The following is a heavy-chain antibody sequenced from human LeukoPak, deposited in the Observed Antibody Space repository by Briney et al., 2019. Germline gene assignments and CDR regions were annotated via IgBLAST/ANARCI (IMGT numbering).Heavy chain of an antibody. CDR2: IKQDGSEK. CDR1: GFTFSSYW. J-gene: IGHJ4*02. Sequence: PGGSLRLSCAASGFTFSSYWMSWVRQAPGKGLEWVANIKQDGSEKYYVDSVKGRFTISRDNAKNSLYLQMNSLRAEDTAVYYCAREAPRYCSSTSCYWNYWGQGTLVTVSS. CDR3: AREAPRYCSSTSCYWNY. D-gene: IGHD2-2*01. V-gene: IGHV3-7*03.